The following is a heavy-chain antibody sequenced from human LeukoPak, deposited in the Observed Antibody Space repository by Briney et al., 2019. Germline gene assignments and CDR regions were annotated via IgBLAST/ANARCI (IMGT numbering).Heavy chain of an antibody. J-gene: IGHJ6*02. V-gene: IGHV5-51*01. CDR2: IYPGDSDT. CDR1: GYSFTSYW. CDR3: ARQECSSGWHGGYYGTDV. D-gene: IGHD6-19*01. Sequence: GESLKISCKGSGYSFTSYWIGWVRQMPGKGLEWMGIIYPGDSDTRYSPSFQGQVTISADKSISTAYLQWSSLKASDTAMYYCARQECSSGWHGGYYGTDVWGQGTTVTVSS.